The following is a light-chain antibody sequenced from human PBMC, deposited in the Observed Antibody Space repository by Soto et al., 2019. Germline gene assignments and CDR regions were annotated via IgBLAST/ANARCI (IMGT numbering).Light chain of an antibody. V-gene: IGKV3-11*01. CDR1: QNIRSD. CDR3: QQRSNWPPIT. J-gene: IGKJ5*01. Sequence: EIVMTQSPAIFSLSPFEGSTLSCRASQNIRSDLAWYQQKPGQAPRLLIYDASNRATGIPARFSGSGSGTDFTLTISSLEPEDFAVYYCQQRSNWPPITFGQGTRLEIK. CDR2: DAS.